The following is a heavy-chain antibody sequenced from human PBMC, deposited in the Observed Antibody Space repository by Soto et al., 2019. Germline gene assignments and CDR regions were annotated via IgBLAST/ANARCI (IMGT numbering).Heavy chain of an antibody. Sequence: PGGSLRLSCAASRFTVNSHAMSWVRQAPGKGLEWVASISGSGDGTYYGDSVKGRFTISRDSSSSTLYLQMNNLRGEDTAVYFCTKSRRGILMVYGFGGMDVWGQGTTVTVSS. J-gene: IGHJ6*02. CDR2: ISGSGDGT. D-gene: IGHD2-8*01. V-gene: IGHV3-23*01. CDR1: RFTVNSHA. CDR3: TKSRRGILMVYGFGGMDV.